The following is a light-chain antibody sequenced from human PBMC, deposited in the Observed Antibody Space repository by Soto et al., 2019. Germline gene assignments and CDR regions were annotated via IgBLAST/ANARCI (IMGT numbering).Light chain of an antibody. CDR2: GAS. CDR1: QSVSSSY. J-gene: IGKJ4*01. V-gene: IGKV3-20*01. Sequence: EIVLTQSPGTLSLSPGERATLSCRASQSVSSSYLAWYQQKPGQAPRLLIYGASSRATGIPHRFSGSGSGTQFNLTISRIEHEDLAVYYCQQYGSSPRTFGGGTKVEIK. CDR3: QQYGSSPRT.